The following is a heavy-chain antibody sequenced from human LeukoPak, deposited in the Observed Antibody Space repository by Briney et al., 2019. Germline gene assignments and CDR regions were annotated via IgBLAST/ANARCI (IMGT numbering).Heavy chain of an antibody. V-gene: IGHV3-23*01. J-gene: IGHJ4*02. CDR1: GLTLSDYA. Sequence: GGSLRLSCASSGLTLSDYAMTWVRQAPGKGLEWVSGISPGGGSISYADSVKGRFTISRDKSKNTLYLQMNSLSAEDTATYYCASGSSWSSLIDNWGQGTLVAVSS. CDR2: ISPGGGSI. D-gene: IGHD6-13*01. CDR3: ASGSSWSSLIDN.